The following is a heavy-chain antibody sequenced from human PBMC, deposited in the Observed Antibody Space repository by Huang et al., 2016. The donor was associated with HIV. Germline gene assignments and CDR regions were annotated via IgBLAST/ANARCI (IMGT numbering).Heavy chain of an antibody. CDR3: ATGFDVFFDF. CDR2: CDPEMGET. CDR1: EYTLTELS. J-gene: IGHJ4*02. D-gene: IGHD3-9*01. V-gene: IGHV1-24*01. Sequence: QVQLVQSRAEVKKPGASVQVSCKVSEYTLTELSIHWVRQPPGKGLEWMGGCDPEMGETIYAQKFQGRVTMTEDTSTETAFMELSGLRPEDTAVYYCATGFDVFFDFWGQGTLVTVSS.